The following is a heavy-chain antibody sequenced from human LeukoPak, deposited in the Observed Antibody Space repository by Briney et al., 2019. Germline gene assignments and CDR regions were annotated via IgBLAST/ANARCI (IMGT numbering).Heavy chain of an antibody. J-gene: IGHJ3*02. CDR1: GGSISSYY. Sequence: SETLSLTCTVSGGSISSYYWSWIRQPAGNGLEWIGRIYTSGSTNYNPSLKSRVTMSVDTSKNQFSLKLSSVTAADTAVYYCARDNVVVPAANDAFDIWGQGTMVTVSS. CDR2: IYTSGST. V-gene: IGHV4-4*07. CDR3: ARDNVVVPAANDAFDI. D-gene: IGHD2-2*01.